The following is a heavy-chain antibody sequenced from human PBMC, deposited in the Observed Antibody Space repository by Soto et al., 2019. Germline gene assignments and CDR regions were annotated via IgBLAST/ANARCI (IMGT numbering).Heavy chain of an antibody. CDR3: ARHGIAAADDNWFDP. CDR1: GGSISSSSYY. V-gene: IGHV4-39*01. J-gene: IGHJ5*02. CDR2: IYYSGST. D-gene: IGHD6-13*01. Sequence: SETLSLTCTVSGGSISSSSYYWGWIRQPPGKGLEWIGSIYYSGSTYYNPSLKSRVTISVDTSKNQFSLKLSSVTAADTAVYYCARHGIAAADDNWFDPWGQGTLVTVSS.